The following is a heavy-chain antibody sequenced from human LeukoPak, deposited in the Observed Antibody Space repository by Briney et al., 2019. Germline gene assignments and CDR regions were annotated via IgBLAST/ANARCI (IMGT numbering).Heavy chain of an antibody. Sequence: ASVKVSCKASGYTLTDHHILWLRQVPGQGLEWVGWIKANSGATKYPQDFQGRVSMTRDATTNTAYMELRSLRSDDTAIYYCGRDPTDGYAHADYWGQGTLVTVSS. CDR2: IKANSGAT. V-gene: IGHV1-2*02. J-gene: IGHJ4*02. CDR3: GRDPTDGYAHADY. D-gene: IGHD5-24*01. CDR1: GYTLTDHH.